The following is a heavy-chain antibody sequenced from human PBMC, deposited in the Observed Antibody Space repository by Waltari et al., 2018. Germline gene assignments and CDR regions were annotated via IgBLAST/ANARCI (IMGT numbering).Heavy chain of an antibody. CDR1: GDSISGSTYY. V-gene: IGHV4-39*01. CDR2: ISYSGTT. Sequence: QLQLQESGPGLVKPSETLSLTCTVSGDSISGSTYYWGWIRQPPGQGLEWIGSISYSGTTYCNPSLKSRVTMSVDMSKNQFSLNLSSVTAADTAVFYCVRPGSSVGWYYFDYWGQGTLVTVSS. J-gene: IGHJ4*02. D-gene: IGHD6-19*01. CDR3: VRPGSSVGWYYFDY.